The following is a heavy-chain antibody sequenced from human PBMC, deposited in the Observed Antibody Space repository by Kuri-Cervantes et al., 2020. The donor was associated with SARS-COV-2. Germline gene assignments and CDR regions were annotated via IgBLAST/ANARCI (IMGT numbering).Heavy chain of an antibody. CDR1: GGSFSGYY. J-gene: IGHJ4*02. Sequence: LETLSLTCAVYGGSFSGYYWSWIRQPPGKGLEWIGEINHSGSTNYNPSLKSRVTISVDTSKNQFSLKLSSVTAADTAVYYCARGRTVTLKYWGQGTLVTVSS. CDR3: ARGRTVTLKY. D-gene: IGHD4-11*01. CDR2: INHSGST. V-gene: IGHV4-34*01.